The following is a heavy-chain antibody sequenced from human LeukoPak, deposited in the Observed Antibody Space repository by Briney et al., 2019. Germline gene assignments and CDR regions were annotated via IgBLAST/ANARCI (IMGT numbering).Heavy chain of an antibody. D-gene: IGHD3-10*01. Sequence: SETLSLTCTVPGGSISSYYWSWIRQPPGKRLEWIGCIYSSGSTNYNPSLKSRVTISVATSKNQFSLKLTSVTAADTAVYYCAREGPGRFGAPGPNVYSIDYWGQGTLVTVSS. J-gene: IGHJ4*02. CDR2: IYSSGST. V-gene: IGHV4-59*01. CDR3: AREGPGRFGAPGPNVYSIDY. CDR1: GGSISSYY.